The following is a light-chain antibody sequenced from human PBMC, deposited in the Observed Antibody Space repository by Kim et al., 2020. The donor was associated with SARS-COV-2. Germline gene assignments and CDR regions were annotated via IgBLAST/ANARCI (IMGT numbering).Light chain of an antibody. Sequence: QSVLIQPPSASGTPGQKVSITCSGSSSNIGGDTVTWYQQVPGTAPKLLIYNDNQRPSGVPDRFSGSKSGSSATLAISGLQSEDEADYYCAAWDDNVKGPVFGGGTQLTVL. V-gene: IGLV1-44*01. J-gene: IGLJ2*01. CDR2: NDN. CDR1: SSNIGGDT. CDR3: AAWDDNVKGPV.